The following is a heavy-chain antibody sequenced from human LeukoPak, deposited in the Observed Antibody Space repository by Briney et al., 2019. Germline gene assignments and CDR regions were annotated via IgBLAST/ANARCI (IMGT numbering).Heavy chain of an antibody. CDR2: IYYSGST. V-gene: IGHV4-39*01. CDR1: GGSISSSSYY. Sequence: SETLSLTCTVSGGSISSSSYYWGWIHQPPGKGLEWIGSIYYSGSTYYNPSLKSRVTISVDTSKNQFSLKLSSVTAADTAVYYCARHRAYYYDSSGFDYWGQGTLVTVSS. J-gene: IGHJ4*02. CDR3: ARHRAYYYDSSGFDY. D-gene: IGHD3-22*01.